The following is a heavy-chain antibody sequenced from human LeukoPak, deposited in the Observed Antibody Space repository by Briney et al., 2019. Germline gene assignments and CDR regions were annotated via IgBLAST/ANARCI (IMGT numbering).Heavy chain of an antibody. CDR3: ARDRGTYYYDSSGYYYGFDP. CDR2: IYHSGST. CDR1: GDSMSGYY. Sequence: PSETLSLTCTVSGDSMSGYYWSWIRQPPGKELEWIGYIYHSGSTNYNPSLRSRVTLSVDTSKNQFSLKLSSVTAADTAVYYCARDRGTYYYDSSGYYYGFDPWGQGTLVTVSS. V-gene: IGHV4-59*01. J-gene: IGHJ5*02. D-gene: IGHD3-22*01.